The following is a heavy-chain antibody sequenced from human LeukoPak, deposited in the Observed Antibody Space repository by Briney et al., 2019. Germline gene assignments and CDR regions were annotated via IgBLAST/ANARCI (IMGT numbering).Heavy chain of an antibody. D-gene: IGHD2-2*01. J-gene: IGHJ5*02. Sequence: GRSLRLSCAASGFTFDDDAMHWVRQAPGKGLEWVSGISWNSGSIGYADSVKGRFTISRDNAKNSLYLQMNSLRAEDTALYYCAKGRDKYQLLSKNWFDPWGQGTLVTVSS. CDR3: AKGRDKYQLLSKNWFDP. CDR2: ISWNSGSI. CDR1: GFTFDDDA. V-gene: IGHV3-9*01.